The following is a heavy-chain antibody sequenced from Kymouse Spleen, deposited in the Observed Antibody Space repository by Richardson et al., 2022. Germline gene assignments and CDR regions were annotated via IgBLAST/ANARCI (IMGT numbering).Heavy chain of an antibody. CDR2: INHSGST. Sequence: QVQLQQWGAGLLKPSETLSLTCAVYGGSFSGYYWSWIRQPPGKGLEWIGEINHSGSTNYNPSLKSRVTISVDTSKNQFSLKLSSVTAADTAVYYCAREDSSSSFYYYYGMDVWGQGTTVTVSS. D-gene: IGHD6-6*01. CDR3: AREDSSSSFYYYYGMDV. J-gene: IGHJ6*02. CDR1: GGSFSGYY. V-gene: IGHV4-34*01.